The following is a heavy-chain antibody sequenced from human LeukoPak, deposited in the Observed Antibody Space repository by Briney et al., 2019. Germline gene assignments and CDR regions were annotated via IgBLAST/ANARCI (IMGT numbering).Heavy chain of an antibody. J-gene: IGHJ4*02. Sequence: GGSLRLSCATSGFTFDTHAMNWVRQVPGRGLEWVSFISGSGGSTYYANSVKGRFTISRDDSKNTLYLQMNSLRADDTAIYYCAKEPHNLRWNFDYWGQGTLVTVSS. V-gene: IGHV3-23*01. CDR3: AKEPHNLRWNFDY. CDR2: ISGSGGST. D-gene: IGHD4-17*01. CDR1: GFTFDTHA.